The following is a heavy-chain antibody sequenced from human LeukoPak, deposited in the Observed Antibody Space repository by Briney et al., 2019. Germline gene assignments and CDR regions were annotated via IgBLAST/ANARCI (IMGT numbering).Heavy chain of an antibody. CDR2: INPNSGGT. CDR1: GYTFTGYY. Sequence: RASVKVSCKASGYTFTGYYMRWVRQAPGQGLEWMGWINPNSGGTNYAQKFQGRVTMTRDTSISTAYMELSRLRSDDTAVYYCARDSPWIQLWDPFDYWGQGTLVTVSS. J-gene: IGHJ4*02. CDR3: ARDSPWIQLWDPFDY. D-gene: IGHD5-18*01. V-gene: IGHV1-2*02.